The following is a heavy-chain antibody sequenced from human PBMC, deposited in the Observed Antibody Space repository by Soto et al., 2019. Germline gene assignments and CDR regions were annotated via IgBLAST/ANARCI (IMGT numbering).Heavy chain of an antibody. CDR3: ARDEYSSSPFDY. J-gene: IGHJ4*02. CDR1: GFTFTSYS. V-gene: IGHV3-21*01. CDR2: ISSSGSHI. Sequence: WGSLRLSCVVSGFTFTSYSMNWVRQAPGKGLEWVSSISSSGSHINYAGSVKGRFTISRDNAKNSLHLQINSLRAEDTAVYYCARDEYSSSPFDYWGQGTQVTVSS. D-gene: IGHD6-6*01.